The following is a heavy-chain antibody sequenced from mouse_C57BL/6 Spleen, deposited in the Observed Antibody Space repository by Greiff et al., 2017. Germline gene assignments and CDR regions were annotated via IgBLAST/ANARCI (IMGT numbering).Heavy chain of an antibody. CDR3: ARGNYYGSSHGYFDY. CDR2: INPYNGGT. D-gene: IGHD1-1*01. CDR1: GYTFTDYY. V-gene: IGHV1-19*01. J-gene: IGHJ2*01. Sequence: VHVKQSGPVLVKPGASVKMSCKASGYTFTDYYMNWVKQSHGKSLEWIGVINPYNGGTSYNQKFKGKATLTVDKSSSTAYMKLNSLTSEDSAVYYCARGNYYGSSHGYFDYWGQGTTLTVSS.